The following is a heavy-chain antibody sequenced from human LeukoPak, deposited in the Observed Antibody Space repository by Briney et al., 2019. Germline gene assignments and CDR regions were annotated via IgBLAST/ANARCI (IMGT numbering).Heavy chain of an antibody. D-gene: IGHD3-9*01. J-gene: IGHJ4*02. V-gene: IGHV3-23*01. Sequence: PGGSLRLSCAASGFTFSSDAMSWVRQVPGKGLEWVSTIGGICDNKHYADSVKGRFTISRDSSRNTLYLQMNTLRVEDAAIYYCAKTPTFYYVLTGYSNDYWGQGTLVTVSS. CDR1: GFTFSSDA. CDR2: IGGICDNK. CDR3: AKTPTFYYVLTGYSNDY.